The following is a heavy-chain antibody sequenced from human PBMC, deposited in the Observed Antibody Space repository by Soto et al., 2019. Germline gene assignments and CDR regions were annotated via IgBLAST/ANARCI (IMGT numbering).Heavy chain of an antibody. V-gene: IGHV3-48*02. D-gene: IGHD4-17*01. CDR3: ARDHYGEYIYDY. CDR2: ISSGTTTI. J-gene: IGHJ4*02. Sequence: GGSLRLSCAASGFTFSSYSMNWVRQAPGKGLEWVSYISSGTTTIYYADSVKGRFTISRDNAKNSLYLQMNSLRDEDTAVYYCARDHYGEYIYDYWGQGTLVTVSS. CDR1: GFTFSSYS.